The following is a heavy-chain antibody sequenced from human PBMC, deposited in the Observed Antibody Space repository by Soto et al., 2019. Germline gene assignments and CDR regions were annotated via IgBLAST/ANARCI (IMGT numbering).Heavy chain of an antibody. V-gene: IGHV3-48*01. CDR1: GFTFSSYS. J-gene: IGHJ6*02. D-gene: IGHD3-10*01. CDR3: ARAPGVLTTVRGVKDSYGMNV. CDR2: ISSSSSTI. Sequence: GGSLRLSCAASGFTFSSYSMNCVRHAPGKGLAWVSYISSSSSTIYYADSVKGRFTISRDNAKNSLYLKMNSLRTEDTAMYYCARAPGVLTTVRGVKDSYGMNVWAQGTTGTASS.